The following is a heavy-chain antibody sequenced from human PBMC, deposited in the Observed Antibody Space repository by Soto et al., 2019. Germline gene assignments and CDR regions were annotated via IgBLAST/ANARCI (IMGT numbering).Heavy chain of an antibody. V-gene: IGHV3-33*01. CDR2: IWYDASKQ. CDR3: AAWAEGATEVH. CDR1: GFSFSVYG. D-gene: IGHD2-15*01. J-gene: IGHJ4*02. Sequence: GGSLRLSCTASGFSFSVYGMHWVRQAPGKGLEWVAVIWYDASKQFYAASVEGRFTISRDNSKAILYLQMNSLRAEDTAVYYCAAWAEGATEVHWGQGTLVTVSS.